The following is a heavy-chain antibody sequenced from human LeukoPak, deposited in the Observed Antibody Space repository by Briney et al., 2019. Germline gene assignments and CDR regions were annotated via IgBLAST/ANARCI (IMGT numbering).Heavy chain of an antibody. CDR2: ISSSSSYI. J-gene: IGHJ5*02. V-gene: IGHV3-21*01. D-gene: IGHD4-17*01. CDR1: GFTFSSYS. CDR3: ARTYGDWEGRFDP. Sequence: GGSLRLSCAASGFTFSSYSMNWVRQAPGKGLEWVSSISSSSSYIYYADSVKGRFTISRDNAKNSLYLQMNSLRAEDTAVYYCARTYGDWEGRFDPWGQGTLVTVSS.